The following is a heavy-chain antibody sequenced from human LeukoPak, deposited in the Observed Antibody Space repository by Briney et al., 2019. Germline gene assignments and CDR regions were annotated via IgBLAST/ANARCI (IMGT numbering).Heavy chain of an antibody. D-gene: IGHD2-15*01. CDR2: ISASGGST. Sequence: PGGSLRLSCAASGFTFSSSAMSWVRQVPGKGLEWVSGISASGGSTYYADSVRGRFTISRDNSKNTLYVQMNSLRDEDTAVYYCAKPPVELGYCSGGSCYPFDYWGQGTLVTVSS. V-gene: IGHV3-23*01. CDR3: AKPPVELGYCSGGSCYPFDY. J-gene: IGHJ4*02. CDR1: GFTFSSSA.